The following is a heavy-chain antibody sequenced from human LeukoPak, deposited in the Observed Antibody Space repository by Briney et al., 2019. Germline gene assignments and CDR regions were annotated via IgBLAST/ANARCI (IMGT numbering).Heavy chain of an antibody. V-gene: IGHV3-21*01. CDR3: ARSGSTGSARGNWFDP. Sequence: GGSLRLSCAASGFTFNVYAMSWVRQAPGKGLEWVSSISSSSSYIYYPDSLKGRFSISRDNAKNSLYLQMNSLRAEDTAVYYCARSGSTGSARGNWFDPWGKGTLVTVSS. J-gene: IGHJ5*02. D-gene: IGHD1-26*01. CDR2: ISSSSSYI. CDR1: GFTFNVYA.